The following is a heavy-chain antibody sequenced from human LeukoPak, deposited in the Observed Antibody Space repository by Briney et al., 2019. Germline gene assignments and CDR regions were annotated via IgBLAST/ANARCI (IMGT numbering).Heavy chain of an antibody. V-gene: IGHV3-74*01. Sequence: GGSLRLSCAASGFTFSTYWMHWVRQAPGKGLVWVSRINTDGSRTDSVEGRFTISRDNAKNTLFLQMNSLRAEDTAVYYCARVSRGNYYFDYWGPGTLVTVSS. J-gene: IGHJ4*02. CDR3: ARVSRGNYYFDY. CDR2: INTDGSRT. CDR1: GFTFSTYW.